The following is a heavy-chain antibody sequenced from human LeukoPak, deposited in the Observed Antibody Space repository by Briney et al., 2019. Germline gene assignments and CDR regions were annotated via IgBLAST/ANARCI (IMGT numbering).Heavy chain of an antibody. CDR3: ARHVATNYYYNYYGLDV. V-gene: IGHV4-39*01. CDR2: IYYSGNT. Sequence: SETLSLTCAVSGGSISSNSYYWGWGRQSPGKGLEWIGAIYYSGNTYYSPSLKSRVTISADTSKNQFSLNLSAVTAADAATYYCARHVATNYYYNYYGLDVWGQGTTVTVSS. CDR1: GGSISSNSYY. J-gene: IGHJ6*02.